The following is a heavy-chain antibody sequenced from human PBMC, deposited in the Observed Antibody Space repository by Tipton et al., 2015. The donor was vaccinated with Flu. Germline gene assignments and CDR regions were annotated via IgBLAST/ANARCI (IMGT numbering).Heavy chain of an antibody. V-gene: IGHV3-7*01. CDR1: GFTFSSYW. CDR2: IKQDGSEK. Sequence: GSLRLSCAASGFTFSSYWMSWVRQAPGKGLEWVANIKQDGSEKYYVDSVKGRFTISRDNAKNSLYLQMNSLRAEDTAVYYCARYPPNVDWNLHWYFDLWGRGTLVTVSS. D-gene: IGHD1-1*01. CDR3: ARYPPNVDWNLHWYFDL. J-gene: IGHJ2*01.